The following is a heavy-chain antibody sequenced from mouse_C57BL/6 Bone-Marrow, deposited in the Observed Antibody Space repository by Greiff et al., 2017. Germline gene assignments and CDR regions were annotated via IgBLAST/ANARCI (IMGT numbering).Heavy chain of an antibody. J-gene: IGHJ2*01. CDR3: ARGGYYGSSNY. CDR2: INPYNGGT. V-gene: IGHV1-19*01. Sequence: EVQLQQSGPVLVKPGASVKMSCKASGYTFTDYYMNWVKQSHGKSLEWIGVINPYNGGTSYNQKFKGKATLTVDKSSSTAYMELNSLTSEDSAVYYCARGGYYGSSNYWGQGTTLTVSS. CDR1: GYTFTDYY. D-gene: IGHD1-1*01.